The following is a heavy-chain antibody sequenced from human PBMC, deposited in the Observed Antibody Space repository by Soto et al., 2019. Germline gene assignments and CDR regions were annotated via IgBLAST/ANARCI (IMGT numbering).Heavy chain of an antibody. CDR2: MNPNSGNT. V-gene: IGHV1-8*01. J-gene: IGHJ6*02. CDR1: GYTFTSYD. CDR3: AKYGPYSTDILYYGMDV. Sequence: ASVKVSCKASGYTFTSYDINWVRQATEQGLEWMGWMNPNSGNTGYAQKFQGRVTMTRNTSISTAYMELSSLGAEDTAIYYCAKYGPYSTDILYYGMDVWGQGATVTVSS. D-gene: IGHD6-13*01.